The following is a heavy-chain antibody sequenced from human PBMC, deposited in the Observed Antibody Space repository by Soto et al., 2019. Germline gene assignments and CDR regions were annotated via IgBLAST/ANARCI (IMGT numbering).Heavy chain of an antibody. CDR3: AREWQQLIRIVLPYFYYGMDV. CDR2: RNTSGGGT. J-gene: IGHJ6*02. V-gene: IGHV3-23*01. Sequence: GGSLRLSCTASGFTLSSYALGWVRQAPGKGLDWFCRRNTSGGGTFYADSVRGRFTISRDNSKNTLFLQMNSLRAEDTAVYYCAREWQQLIRIVLPYFYYGMDVWGQGATVTVSS. D-gene: IGHD6-13*01. CDR1: GFTLSSYA.